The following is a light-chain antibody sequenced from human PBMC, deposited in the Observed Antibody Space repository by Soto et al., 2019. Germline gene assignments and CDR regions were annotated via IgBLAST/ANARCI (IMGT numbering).Light chain of an antibody. J-gene: IGKJ1*01. Sequence: EIVMTQSPATLSLSPGERATLSCRASQSVTTYLAWYQQKPGQAPRLLIYDASSRATGIPARFSGSGSGTDFTLTISSLLPDDFATYYCQQYNRFSTWTFGQGTKVDIK. CDR1: QSVTTY. CDR3: QQYNRFSTWT. CDR2: DAS. V-gene: IGKV3D-15*01.